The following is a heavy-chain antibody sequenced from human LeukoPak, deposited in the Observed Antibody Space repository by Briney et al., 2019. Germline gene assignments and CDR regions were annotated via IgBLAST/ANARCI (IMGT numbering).Heavy chain of an antibody. D-gene: IGHD3-10*01. J-gene: IGHJ5*02. V-gene: IGHV4-59*01. Sequence: SETLSLTCTVSGGSISSYYWSWIRQPPGKGLEWIGYIYYSGSTKYNPSLKSRVTITVDTSKNQFSLKLSSVTAADTAVYYCARHRNYYGSGSRENWFDPWGQGTLVTVSS. CDR2: IYYSGST. CDR1: GGSISSYY. CDR3: ARHRNYYGSGSRENWFDP.